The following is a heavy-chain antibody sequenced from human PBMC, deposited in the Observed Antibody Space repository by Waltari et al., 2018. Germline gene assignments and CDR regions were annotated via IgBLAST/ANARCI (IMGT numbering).Heavy chain of an antibody. CDR3: ARDSGDGYNSEYFQH. V-gene: IGHV4-61*02. J-gene: IGHJ1*01. Sequence: QVQLQESGPGLVKPSQTLSITCTVSGGSISSGSYYWSWIRQPAGKGLEWIGRIYTSGSTNYNPSLKSRVTISVDTSKNQFSLKLSSVTAADTAVYYCARDSGDGYNSEYFQHWGQGTLVTVSS. CDR2: IYTSGST. D-gene: IGHD5-12*01. CDR1: GGSISSGSYY.